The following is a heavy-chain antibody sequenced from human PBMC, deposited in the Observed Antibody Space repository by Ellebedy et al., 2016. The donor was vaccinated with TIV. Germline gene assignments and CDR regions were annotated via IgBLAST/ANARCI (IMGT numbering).Heavy chain of an antibody. CDR2: ISAYNGNT. CDR3: ASGLRYGSGSYFYDYGMDV. J-gene: IGHJ6*02. V-gene: IGHV1-18*01. CDR1: GYTFTSYG. Sequence: AASVKVSCKASGYTFTSYGISWVRQAPGQGLEWMGWISAYNGNTNYAQNLQGRVTMTTDTSTSTAYMELRSLRSDDTAVYYCASGLRYGSGSYFYDYGMDVWGQGTTVTVSS. D-gene: IGHD3-10*01.